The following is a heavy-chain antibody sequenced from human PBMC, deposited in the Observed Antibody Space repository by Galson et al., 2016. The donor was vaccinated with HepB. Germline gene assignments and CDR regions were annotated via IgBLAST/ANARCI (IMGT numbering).Heavy chain of an antibody. CDR1: GYSFTSYW. CDR3: ARQGPYDSSGYFPC. V-gene: IGHV5-10-1*01. J-gene: IGHJ4*02. CDR2: IDPIDSYT. Sequence: QSGAEVKKPGESLRISCKDSGYSFTSYWISWVRQTPGKGLEWMGRIDPIDSYTNYSPSFQGHVTISVDESISTAYLQWSSLKASDTAMYYCARQGPYDSSGYFPCWGQGTLVTVSS. D-gene: IGHD3-22*01.